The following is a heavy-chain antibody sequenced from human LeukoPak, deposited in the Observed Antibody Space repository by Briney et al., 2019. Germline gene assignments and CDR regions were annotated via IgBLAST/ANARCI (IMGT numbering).Heavy chain of an antibody. J-gene: IGHJ2*01. CDR3: ARHAIVGAVPLDLWGGDTVL. V-gene: IGHV4-59*08. D-gene: IGHD2-21*02. CDR2: IYYSGSP. Sequence: SETLSLTCSVSGGSISSYWWSWVRQPPGKGLECIGYIYYSGSPNYNPSLKSRVTLSVDTSKNQFSLKLSSVTAADTAVYYCARHAIVGAVPLDLWGGDTVLW. CDR1: GGSISSYW.